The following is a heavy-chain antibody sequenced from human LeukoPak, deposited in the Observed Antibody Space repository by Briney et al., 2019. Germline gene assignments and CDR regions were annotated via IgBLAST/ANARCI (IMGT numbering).Heavy chain of an antibody. CDR2: LSGSDGSK. CDR3: AKSGIGSSMNWFDP. D-gene: IGHD6-13*01. Sequence: GGSLRLSCAASGFTLSSYAMSWVRQAPGKGLEWVSALSGSDGSKYYADSVKGRFTISRDNSKNTVYLQMNSLRAEDTAVYYCAKSGIGSSMNWFDPWGQGTLVTVSS. J-gene: IGHJ5*02. V-gene: IGHV3-23*01. CDR1: GFTLSSYA.